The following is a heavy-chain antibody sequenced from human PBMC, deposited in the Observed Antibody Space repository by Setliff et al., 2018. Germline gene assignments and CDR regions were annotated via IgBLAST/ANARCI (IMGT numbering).Heavy chain of an antibody. Sequence: GGSLRLSCVASGFAISSCWMSWVRQAPGKGLEWVANVNPDGSGKYYVDSVKGRFTISRDDSKNMLYLQMNSLETEDTGVYYCTSRIVSTCDYWGQGTLVTVSS. J-gene: IGHJ4*02. V-gene: IGHV3-7*03. CDR1: GFAISSCW. D-gene: IGHD5-12*01. CDR3: TSRIVSTCDY. CDR2: VNPDGSGK.